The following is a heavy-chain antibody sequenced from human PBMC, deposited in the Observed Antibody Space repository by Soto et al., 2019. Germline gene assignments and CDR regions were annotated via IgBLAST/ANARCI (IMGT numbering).Heavy chain of an antibody. Sequence: GGSLRLSCAASGFTFSSYAMSWVRQAPGKGLEWVSAISGSGGSTYYADSVKGRFTNSRDNSKNTLYLQMNSLRAEDTAVYYCAKDRINYYGSVLPGYGMDVWGQGTTVTVSS. CDR2: ISGSGGST. J-gene: IGHJ6*02. D-gene: IGHD3-10*01. V-gene: IGHV3-23*01. CDR1: GFTFSSYA. CDR3: AKDRINYYGSVLPGYGMDV.